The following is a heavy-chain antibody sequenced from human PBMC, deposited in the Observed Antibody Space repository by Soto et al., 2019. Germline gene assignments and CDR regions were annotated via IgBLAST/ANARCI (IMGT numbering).Heavy chain of an antibody. V-gene: IGHV2-26*01. Sequence: SGPTLVNPTETLTLTCTVSGLSLSNARMGVSWIRQPPGKALEWLAHIFSNDEKSYSTSLKSRLTISKDTSKSQVVLTMTNMDPVDTATYYCARLGPQGDYATDVWGQGTTVPGSS. D-gene: IGHD4-17*01. J-gene: IGHJ6*02. CDR1: GLSLSNARMG. CDR2: IFSNDEK. CDR3: ARLGPQGDYATDV.